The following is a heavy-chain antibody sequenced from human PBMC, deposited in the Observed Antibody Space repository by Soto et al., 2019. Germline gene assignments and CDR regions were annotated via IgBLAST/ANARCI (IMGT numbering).Heavy chain of an antibody. Sequence: QVQLVQSGAEVKKPGSSVKVSCKASGGTFNNYAISWVRQAPGQGLEWMGGIIPIIGTGDYAHKFQGRLAISAGESTGTTFMGVNNLRSEDTALYYCARGGVDVVATSAFGSWGQGTLVTVSS. D-gene: IGHD5-12*01. J-gene: IGHJ5*02. V-gene: IGHV1-69*01. CDR3: ARGGVDVVATSAFGS. CDR2: IIPIIGTG. CDR1: GGTFNNYA.